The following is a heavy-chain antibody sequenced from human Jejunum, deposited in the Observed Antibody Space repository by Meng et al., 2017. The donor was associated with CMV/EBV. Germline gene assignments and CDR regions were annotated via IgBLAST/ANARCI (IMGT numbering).Heavy chain of an antibody. Sequence: AISWVPQAPGQGLEWMGGIIPLFRTTNYAQRFQGRATITTGESTSTVYMELSSLTSDDTAVYYCATAPRGDYEPYYYYGLDVWGPGTTVTVSS. J-gene: IGHJ6*02. D-gene: IGHD4-17*01. V-gene: IGHV1-69*05. CDR1: A. CDR3: ATAPRGDYEPYYYYGLDV. CDR2: IIPLFRTT.